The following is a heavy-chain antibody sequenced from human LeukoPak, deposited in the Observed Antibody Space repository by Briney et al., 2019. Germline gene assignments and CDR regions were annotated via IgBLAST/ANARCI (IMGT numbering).Heavy chain of an antibody. V-gene: IGHV1-69*04. D-gene: IGHD5-12*01. CDR2: IIPILGIA. Sequence: EASVKVSCKASGYTFTSYYMHWVRQAPGQGLEWMGRIIPILGIANYAQKFQGRVTITADKSTSTAYMELSSLRSEDTAVYYCARVPSVVPNVDRNYYMDVWGKGTTVTVSS. J-gene: IGHJ6*03. CDR3: ARVPSVVPNVDRNYYMDV. CDR1: GYTFTSYY.